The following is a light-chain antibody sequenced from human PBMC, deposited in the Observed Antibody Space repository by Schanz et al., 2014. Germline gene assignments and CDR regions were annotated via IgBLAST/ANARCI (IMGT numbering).Light chain of an antibody. CDR1: SSDVGGDNF. CDR3: SSYRRTATVAV. V-gene: IGLV2-8*01. Sequence: QSALTQPPSASGSPGQSVTISCTGTSSDVGGDNFVSWYQQHPGKAPKLMIYEINKRPSGVPDRFSGSKSGNTASLTVSGLQAEDEADYYCSSYRRTATVAVFGTGTKLTVL. J-gene: IGLJ1*01. CDR2: EIN.